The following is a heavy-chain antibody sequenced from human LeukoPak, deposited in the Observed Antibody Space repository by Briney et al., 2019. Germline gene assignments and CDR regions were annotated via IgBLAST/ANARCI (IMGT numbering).Heavy chain of an antibody. CDR1: GGTFSSYA. CDR3: NAYGSSSGGSFDY. CDR2: IILIFGTA. Sequence: GASVKVSCEASGGTFSSYAISWVRQAPGQGLEWMGGIILIFGTANYAQKFQGRVTITADKSTSTAYMALSSLRSEDTAVYYCNAYGSSSGGSFDYWGQGTLVTVSS. V-gene: IGHV1-69*06. D-gene: IGHD6-6*01. J-gene: IGHJ4*02.